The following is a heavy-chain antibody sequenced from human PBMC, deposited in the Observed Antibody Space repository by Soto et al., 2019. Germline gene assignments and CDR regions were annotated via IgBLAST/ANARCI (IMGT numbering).Heavy chain of an antibody. CDR2: ISAYNGNT. J-gene: IGHJ2*01. D-gene: IGHD6-19*01. CDR3: ASSSSGWYRYFDL. CDR1: GYTFTSYG. Sequence: QVQLVQSGAEVKKPGASVKVSCKASGYTFTSYGISWVRQAPGQGLEWMGWISAYNGNTNYAQKLQGRVTMTTDTSTSRAYMELSSLTSDDTAVYYCASSSSGWYRYFDLWCRGTLVTVSS. V-gene: IGHV1-18*01.